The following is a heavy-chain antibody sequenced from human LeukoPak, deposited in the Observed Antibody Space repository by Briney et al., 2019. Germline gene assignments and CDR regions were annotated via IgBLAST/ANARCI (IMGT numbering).Heavy chain of an antibody. CDR3: AREAGAYGDYVGLYYFDY. Sequence: SETLSLTCAVYGVSLSGYYWSWIRQPPGKGLEWVGEINDSGSTNYNPSLKSRVTISVDTSKNQFSLKLSSVTAADTAVYYCAREAGAYGDYVGLYYFDYWGQGTLVTVSS. CDR2: INDSGST. J-gene: IGHJ4*02. D-gene: IGHD4-17*01. CDR1: GVSLSGYY. V-gene: IGHV4-34*01.